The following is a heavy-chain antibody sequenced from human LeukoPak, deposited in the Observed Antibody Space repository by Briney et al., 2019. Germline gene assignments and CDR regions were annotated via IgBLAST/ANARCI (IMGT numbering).Heavy chain of an antibody. D-gene: IGHD1-26*01. CDR1: GYTFSDYY. CDR2: INPDSGGT. CDR3: ARPHDGGSYSNDAFDI. J-gene: IGHJ3*02. Sequence: GASVKVSCKASGYTFSDYYIHWVRQAPGQGLEWMGWINPDSGGTRYSQKFQGRVTMTRDTSINTVYMELSRLRSDDTAVYYCARPHDGGSYSNDAFDIWGQGTMVTVSS. V-gene: IGHV1-2*02.